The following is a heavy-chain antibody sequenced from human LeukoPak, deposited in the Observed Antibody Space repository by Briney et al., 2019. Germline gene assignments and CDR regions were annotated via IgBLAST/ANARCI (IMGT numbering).Heavy chain of an antibody. D-gene: IGHD6-13*01. Sequence: ASVKVSCKASGYTFTSYDINWVRQATGQGLEWMGWMNPNSGNTGYAQKFQGRVTMTRNTSISTAYMELSSLRSEDTAVYYCARGPVYSSSWYLPRAYYYYYMDVWGKGTTVTISS. V-gene: IGHV1-8*01. CDR2: MNPNSGNT. CDR1: GYTFTSYD. CDR3: ARGPVYSSSWYLPRAYYYYYMDV. J-gene: IGHJ6*03.